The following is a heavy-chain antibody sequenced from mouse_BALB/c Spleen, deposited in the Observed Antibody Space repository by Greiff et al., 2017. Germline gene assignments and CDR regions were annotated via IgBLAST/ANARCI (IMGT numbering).Heavy chain of an antibody. V-gene: IGHV1-55*01. D-gene: IGHD2-14*01. J-gene: IGHJ2*01. Sequence: QVQLQQPGAELVKPGTSVKLSCKASGYNFTSYWINWVKLRPGQGLEWIGDIYPGSGSTNYNEKFKSKATLTVDTSSSTAYMQLSSLTSEDSAVYFCARGYDDGYFDYWGQGTTLTVSS. CDR1: GYNFTSYW. CDR2: IYPGSGST. CDR3: ARGYDDGYFDY.